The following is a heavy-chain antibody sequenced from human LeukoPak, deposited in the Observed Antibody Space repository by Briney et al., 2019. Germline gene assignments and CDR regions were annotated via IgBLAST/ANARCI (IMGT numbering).Heavy chain of an antibody. Sequence: GGFLRLSCAASGFTFSNFWMHWVRQAPGKGLVWVALIYGDGSFTRYADSVKGRFTISRDNAKNTVYLQMNSLRVEDTAVYYCASSSSYDYWGRGTLVTVSS. CDR2: IYGDGSFT. D-gene: IGHD6-6*01. CDR1: GFTFSNFW. J-gene: IGHJ4*02. CDR3: ASSSSYDY. V-gene: IGHV3-74*01.